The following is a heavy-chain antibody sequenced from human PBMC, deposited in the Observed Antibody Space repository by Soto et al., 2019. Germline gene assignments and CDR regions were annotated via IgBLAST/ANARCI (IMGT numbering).Heavy chain of an antibody. Sequence: QITLKESGPTLVKPTQTLTLTCTFSGFSLSTRGVGVGWIRQPPGKALEWLALIYWDDDKRYSPSLKSRLTITKDTSKTQVVLKMTNMDPVDTATYYCAHRQDVLLWFGEVNYSDPWGQGTLVTVSS. CDR1: GFSLSTRGVG. J-gene: IGHJ5*02. D-gene: IGHD3-10*01. CDR2: IYWDDDK. V-gene: IGHV2-5*02. CDR3: AHRQDVLLWFGEVNYSDP.